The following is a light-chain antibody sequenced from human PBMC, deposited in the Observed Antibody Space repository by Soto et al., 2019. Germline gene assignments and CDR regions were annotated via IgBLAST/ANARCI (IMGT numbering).Light chain of an antibody. J-gene: IGKJ1*01. Sequence: EIVMKQSPATLSVSTGERATISCRASQSVSSNLAWYQQKPGQAPRLLIYGASTRATGIPARFSGSGSGTEFTLTISSLQSEDFAVYSCQHYNNWPRTFGQGTKVEIK. CDR3: QHYNNWPRT. CDR1: QSVSSN. CDR2: GAS. V-gene: IGKV3-15*01.